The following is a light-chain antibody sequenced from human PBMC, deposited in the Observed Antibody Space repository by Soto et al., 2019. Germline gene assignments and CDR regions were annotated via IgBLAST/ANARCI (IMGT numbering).Light chain of an antibody. J-gene: IGKJ2*01. CDR3: QQSYSIPYT. CDR2: ATS. CDR1: QSISIY. Sequence: DIQMTQSPSSLSASVGDRVTITCRASQSISIYLSWYQQKPGKAPKLLIYATSSLQGGVPSRFSGSGSGTDFTLTIGSLQPEDFATYYCQQSYSIPYTFGQGTKLEIK. V-gene: IGKV1-39*01.